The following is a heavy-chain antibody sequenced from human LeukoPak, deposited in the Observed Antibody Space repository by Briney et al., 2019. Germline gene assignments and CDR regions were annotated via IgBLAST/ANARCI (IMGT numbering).Heavy chain of an antibody. CDR1: GFTFSSYW. D-gene: IGHD2-21*01. V-gene: IGHV3-49*04. Sequence: GGSLRLSCTASGFTFSSYWMSWVRQAPGKGLEWVGFIRSKAYGGTTEYAASVKGRFTISRDDSKSIAYLQMNSLKTEDTAVYYCTRGIKVVVVEEGYYFDYWGQGTLVTVSS. CDR3: TRGIKVVVVEEGYYFDY. CDR2: IRSKAYGGTT. J-gene: IGHJ4*02.